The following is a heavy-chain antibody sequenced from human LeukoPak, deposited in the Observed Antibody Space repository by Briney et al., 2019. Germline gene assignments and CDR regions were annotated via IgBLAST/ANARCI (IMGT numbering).Heavy chain of an antibody. CDR2: ISSNGGTT. Sequence: GGSLRLSCSASGLIFSSNAMHWVRQAPGKGLEYVSAISSNGGTTYYTDSVKDRFTISRDNSKNTLYLQMSSLRAEDTAVYYCVRASYSSGWYGDCWGQGILVTVSS. J-gene: IGHJ4*02. CDR3: VRASYSSGWYGDC. D-gene: IGHD6-19*01. V-gene: IGHV3-64D*06. CDR1: GLIFSSNA.